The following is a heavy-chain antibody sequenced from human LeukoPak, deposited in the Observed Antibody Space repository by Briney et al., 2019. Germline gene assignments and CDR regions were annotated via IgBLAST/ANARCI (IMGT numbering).Heavy chain of an antibody. J-gene: IGHJ3*02. V-gene: IGHV3-23*01. CDR3: AKGNNVGAADDALAI. D-gene: IGHD6-13*01. Sequence: GGSLRLSCAASGVTSSEDAMSWGRQAPGKGLEWVSIINARGDWTLHADSVQGRFIISRANSKSTVYVQMNNLRAEDTAVYYCAKGNNVGAADDALAIWDQGTVVTVSS. CDR2: INARGDWT. CDR1: GVTSSEDA.